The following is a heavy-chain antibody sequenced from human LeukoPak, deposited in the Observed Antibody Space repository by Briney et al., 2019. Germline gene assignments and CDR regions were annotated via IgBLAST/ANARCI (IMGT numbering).Heavy chain of an antibody. V-gene: IGHV3-21*01. D-gene: IGHD5-18*01. Sequence: GGSLRLSCAASGFTFSYYGMNWVRQTPGKGLEWVSSIRSSSSSIYYADSVKGRFTISRDNAKNSLFLQMNSLRAEDTAVYYCARDISSLTRGYSYGSHYYYGMDVWGQGTTVTVSS. CDR2: IRSSSSSI. CDR1: GFTFSYYG. CDR3: ARDISSLTRGYSYGSHYYYGMDV. J-gene: IGHJ6*02.